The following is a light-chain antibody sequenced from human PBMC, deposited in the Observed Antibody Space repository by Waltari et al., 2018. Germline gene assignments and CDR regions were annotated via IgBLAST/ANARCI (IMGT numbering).Light chain of an antibody. Sequence: QSALTQPASVSGSPGQSITISCTGSPSDIGTYEFVSWYQHHPGKAPKLIIYEVIFRPPGVSHRFSGSKSGNTASLTVSGLQAEDEAVYYCSSYTLKNTVIFGGGTKLTVL. CDR3: SSYTLKNTVI. V-gene: IGLV2-14*01. CDR1: PSDIGTYEF. J-gene: IGLJ2*01. CDR2: EVI.